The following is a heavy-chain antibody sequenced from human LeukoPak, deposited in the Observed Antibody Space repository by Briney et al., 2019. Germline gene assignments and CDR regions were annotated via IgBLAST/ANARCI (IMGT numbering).Heavy chain of an antibody. V-gene: IGHV1-69*04. D-gene: IGHD3-9*01. Sequence: SSVKVSCKASGYIFSNYGISGVRQAPGQGLDWMARIIPILNKLNYAQKLQGRHTISADKPTSTAYIELSSLTSEDPAVDYCARDPDDLSTGGWYYDNGMDVWGQGPTVTVSS. J-gene: IGHJ6*02. CDR3: ARDPDDLSTGGWYYDNGMDV. CDR2: IIPILNKL. CDR1: GYIFSNYG.